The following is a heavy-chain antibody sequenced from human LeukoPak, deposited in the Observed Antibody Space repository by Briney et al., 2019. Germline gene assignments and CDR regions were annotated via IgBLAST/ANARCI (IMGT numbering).Heavy chain of an antibody. J-gene: IGHJ5*02. V-gene: IGHV1-69*13. CDR3: ARVRVRGDYWFDP. CDR1: GGTFSSYA. CDR2: IIPISGTA. D-gene: IGHD2-21*02. Sequence: SVKVSCKASGGTFSSYAISWVRQAPGQGLEWMGGIIPISGTANYAQNFQGRVTITADESTSTAYMELSSLRSEDTAVYYCARVRVRGDYWFDPWGQGTLVTVSS.